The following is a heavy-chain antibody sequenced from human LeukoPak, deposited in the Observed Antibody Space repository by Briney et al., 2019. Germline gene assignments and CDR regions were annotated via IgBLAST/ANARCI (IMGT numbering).Heavy chain of an antibody. CDR3: ARGGTCGFDY. D-gene: IGHD1-26*01. CDR1: VGSITTTTYY. V-gene: IGHV4-39*07. J-gene: IGHJ4*02. Sequence: SETLSLTCAVSVGSITTTTYYWGWIRQPPGKGLEWIGSVYYSGSTYYNPSLKSRVTISVDTSKNQFSLKLSSVTAADTAVYYCARGGTCGFDYWGQGTLVTVSS. CDR2: VYYSGST.